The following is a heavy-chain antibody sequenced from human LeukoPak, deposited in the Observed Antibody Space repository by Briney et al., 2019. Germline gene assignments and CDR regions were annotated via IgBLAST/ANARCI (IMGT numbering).Heavy chain of an antibody. CDR1: GFTVSSNY. J-gene: IGHJ4*02. D-gene: IGHD4-17*01. V-gene: IGHV3-66*04. Sequence: GGSLRLSCAVSGFTVSSNYMTCVRQAPGKGLEWVSIIYSGGTTYYADSVKGRFTTSRDNSKNTLYLQMNSLRAEDTAVYYCARRGYGDYAPFDYWGQGTLVTVSS. CDR2: IYSGGTT. CDR3: ARRGYGDYAPFDY.